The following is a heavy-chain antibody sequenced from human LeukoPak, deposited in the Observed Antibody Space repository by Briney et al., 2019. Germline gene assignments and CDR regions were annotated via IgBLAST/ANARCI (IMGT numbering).Heavy chain of an antibody. J-gene: IGHJ6*02. CDR1: GGSISSYY. V-gene: IGHV4-59*01. Sequence: SETLSLTCTVSGGSISSYYWSWIRQPPGKGLEWIGYIYYSGSTNYNPSLKSRVTISVDTSKNQFSLKLSSVTAADTAVYYCARDYHYRSLKSDYYYGMDVWGQGTTVTVSS. CDR2: IYYSGST. D-gene: IGHD6-6*01. CDR3: ARDYHYRSLKSDYYYGMDV.